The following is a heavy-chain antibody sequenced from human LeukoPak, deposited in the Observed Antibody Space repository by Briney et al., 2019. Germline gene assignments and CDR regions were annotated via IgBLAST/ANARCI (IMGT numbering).Heavy chain of an antibody. V-gene: IGHV3-7*01. D-gene: IGHD3-22*01. CDR1: GFSVSNNY. CDR2: INQDGNEE. Sequence: GGSLRLSCAASGFSVSNNYMSWVRQAPGKGLEWVANINQDGNEEYYVDSVKGRFTISRDNSKNTLYLQMNSLRAEDTAVYYCAKDLDYYDSSGSYYWGQGTLVTVSS. J-gene: IGHJ4*02. CDR3: AKDLDYYDSSGSYY.